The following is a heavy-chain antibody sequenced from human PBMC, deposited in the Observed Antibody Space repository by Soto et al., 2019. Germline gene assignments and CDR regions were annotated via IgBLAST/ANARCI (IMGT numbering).Heavy chain of an antibody. CDR3: ARLRVYCSGGSCYRPFDY. CDR2: IYYSGST. D-gene: IGHD2-15*01. Sequence: QVQLQESGPGLVKPSETLSLTCTVSGGSISSYYWSWIRQPPGKGLEWIGYIYYSGSTNYNPSLKSRVTISVDTSKNQFSLKLSSVTAADTAVYYCARLRVYCSGGSCYRPFDYWGQGTLVTASS. CDR1: GGSISSYY. J-gene: IGHJ4*02. V-gene: IGHV4-59*01.